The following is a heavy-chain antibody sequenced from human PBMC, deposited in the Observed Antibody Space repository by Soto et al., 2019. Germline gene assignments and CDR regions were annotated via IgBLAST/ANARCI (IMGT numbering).Heavy chain of an antibody. Sequence: SLRLSCAASGFTFSIFAMSWVRQSPGKGLEWVSTISGSGGSTYYADAVKGRFTISRDNSMGTLYLQMKSLRVEDTAIYYCAKEVSLGSTVDLGYWGQGALVTVSS. D-gene: IGHD7-27*01. CDR1: GFTFSIFA. V-gene: IGHV3-23*01. J-gene: IGHJ4*02. CDR3: AKEVSLGSTVDLGY. CDR2: ISGSGGST.